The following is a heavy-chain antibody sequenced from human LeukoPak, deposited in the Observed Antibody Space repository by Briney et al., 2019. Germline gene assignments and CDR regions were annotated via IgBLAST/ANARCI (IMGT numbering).Heavy chain of an antibody. Sequence: GGSLRLSCAASGFTVSSNYMSWVRQAPGKGLEWVSSISSSSSYIYYADSVKGRFTISRDNAKNSLYLQMNSLRAEDTAVYYCARGWNFDYWGQGTLVTVSS. D-gene: IGHD3-3*01. J-gene: IGHJ4*02. CDR1: GFTVSSNY. V-gene: IGHV3-21*01. CDR2: ISSSSSYI. CDR3: ARGWNFDY.